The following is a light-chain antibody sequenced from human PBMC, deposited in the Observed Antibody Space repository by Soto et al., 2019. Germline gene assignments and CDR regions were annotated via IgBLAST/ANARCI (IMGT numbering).Light chain of an antibody. CDR3: ATWDDRLSGFV. V-gene: IGLV1-40*01. CDR2: GNS. J-gene: IGLJ2*01. CDR1: NSNIGSDYG. Sequence: QSVLTQPPSVSGAPGQRVTISCTGTNSNIGSDYGVHWYQQFPGTAPKLLIYGNSNRPSGVPDRFSGSKSGTSASLAISGLRSEDEADYYCATWDDRLSGFVFGGGTKLTVL.